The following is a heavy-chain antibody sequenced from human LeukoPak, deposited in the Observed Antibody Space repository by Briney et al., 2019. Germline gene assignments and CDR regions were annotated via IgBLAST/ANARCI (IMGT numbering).Heavy chain of an antibody. V-gene: IGHV4-59*01. Sequence: SETLSLTCSVSGGSSSRYYWNWIRQPPGGGLEWIGYIYDTGNTNYSPSLKSRVTISVDTSKNQFSLRLNSVTAADTAIYYCARGTSGSPVDYWGQGTLVTVSS. D-gene: IGHD3-10*01. J-gene: IGHJ4*02. CDR3: ARGTSGSPVDY. CDR1: GGSSSRYY. CDR2: IYDTGNT.